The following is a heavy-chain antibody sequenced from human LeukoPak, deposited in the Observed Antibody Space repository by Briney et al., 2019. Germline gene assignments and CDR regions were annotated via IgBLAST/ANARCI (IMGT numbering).Heavy chain of an antibody. V-gene: IGHV3-21*01. CDR3: ARDMQSNSGSRYYFDY. J-gene: IGHJ4*02. D-gene: IGHD1-26*01. Sequence: GGCLRLSCAASGFTFNSYSMNWVRQAPGKGLEWVSSISSSSSYIYYADSVKGRFTISRDNAKNSLYLQMNSLRAEDTAVYYCARDMQSNSGSRYYFDYWGQGTLVTVSS. CDR2: ISSSSSYI. CDR1: GFTFNSYS.